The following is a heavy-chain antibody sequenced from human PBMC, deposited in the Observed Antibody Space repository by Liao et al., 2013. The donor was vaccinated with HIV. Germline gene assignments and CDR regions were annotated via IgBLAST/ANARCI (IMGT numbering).Heavy chain of an antibody. D-gene: IGHD3-3*01. J-gene: IGHJ3*01. CDR1: SGSIRSGDYY. V-gene: IGHV4-30-4*08. CDR2: IYYSGST. Sequence: QVQLQESGPGLVKPSQTLSLTCSVSSGSIRSGDYYWSWVRQPPGKGLDWIGYIYYSGSTSYYPSLYNPSLKSRVSISVDASKNQFSLKLTSVTAADTAVYFCARAVSSDNYNDAFDFWGRGTMVAVSS. CDR3: ARAVSSDNYNDAFDF.